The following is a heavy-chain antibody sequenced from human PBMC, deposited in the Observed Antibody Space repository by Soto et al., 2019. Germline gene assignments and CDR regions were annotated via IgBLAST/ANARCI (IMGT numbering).Heavy chain of an antibody. Sequence: SETLSLTCTVSGGSISSYYWSWIRQPPGKGLEWIGYIYYSGSTNYNPSLKSRVTISVDTSKNQFSLKLSSVTAADTAVYYCARDMGYSGYDKLAWDYWGQGTLVTVSS. J-gene: IGHJ4*02. CDR3: ARDMGYSGYDKLAWDY. CDR2: IYYSGST. D-gene: IGHD5-12*01. V-gene: IGHV4-59*01. CDR1: GGSISSYY.